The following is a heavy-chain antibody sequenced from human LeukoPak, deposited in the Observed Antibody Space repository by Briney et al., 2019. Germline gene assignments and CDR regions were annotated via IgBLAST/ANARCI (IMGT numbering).Heavy chain of an antibody. V-gene: IGHV4-59*01. CDR1: GGSISSYY. D-gene: IGHD1-1*01. Sequence: SETLSLTCTVSGGSISSYYWSWIRQPPGKGLEWIGYIYYSGSTNYNPSLKSRVTISVDTSKNQFSLKLNSVTAADTAVYYCARVPRGGTSGDNWFDPWGQGTLVTVSS. CDR3: ARVPRGGTSGDNWFDP. J-gene: IGHJ5*02. CDR2: IYYSGST.